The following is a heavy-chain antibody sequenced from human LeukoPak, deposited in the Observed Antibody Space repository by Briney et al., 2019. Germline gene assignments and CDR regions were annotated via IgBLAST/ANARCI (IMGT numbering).Heavy chain of an antibody. J-gene: IGHJ4*02. CDR3: ARTCIGGTCYFIY. Sequence: ASVKVSCKASGYTFTSYGISWVRQVPGQGLEWMGWISGYNVNTNYVQKLQDRVTMTTDTSTGTAYMELRSLRSDDTAVYYCARTCIGGTCYFIYWGQGTLVTVSS. CDR1: GYTFTSYG. D-gene: IGHD2-15*01. V-gene: IGHV1-18*01. CDR2: ISGYNVNT.